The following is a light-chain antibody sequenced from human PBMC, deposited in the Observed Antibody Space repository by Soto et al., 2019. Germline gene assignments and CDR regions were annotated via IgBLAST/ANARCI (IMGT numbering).Light chain of an antibody. CDR3: QQTYSTPPT. J-gene: IGKJ1*01. V-gene: IGKV1-39*01. CDR2: AAS. Sequence: DIQMTPSPSSLSASVGDRVTITCRASQSMATFLNWYQQKAGLAPKLLIYAASSLQSGVPSRFSGSGSGTDFTLTISSLQPEDFATYYCQQTYSTPPTFGQGTKVDIK. CDR1: QSMATF.